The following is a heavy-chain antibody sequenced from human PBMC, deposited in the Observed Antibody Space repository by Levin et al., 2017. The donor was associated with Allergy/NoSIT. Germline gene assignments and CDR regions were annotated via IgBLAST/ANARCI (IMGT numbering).Heavy chain of an antibody. CDR2: IKEDGSEE. V-gene: IGHV3-7*01. J-gene: IGHJ4*02. D-gene: IGHD2-15*01. Sequence: GESLKISCEASRFTFSTSWMTWVRQAPGKGLEWVASIKEDGSEEYYVDSVKGRFTISRDNAKNSLYLQMNSLRVEDTAVYFCASFPKYGAHYCTGGHCYGRLNYFDSWGQGTLVTVSS. CDR3: ASFPKYGAHYCTGGHCYGRLNYFDS. CDR1: RFTFSTSW.